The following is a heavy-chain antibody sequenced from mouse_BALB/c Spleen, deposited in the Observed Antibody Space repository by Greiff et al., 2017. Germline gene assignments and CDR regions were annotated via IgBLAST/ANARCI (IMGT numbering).Heavy chain of an antibody. J-gene: IGHJ4*01. Sequence: VQLQQSGPELVKPGASVTISCKASGYSFTGYFMNWVMQSHGKSLEWIGRINPYNGDTFYNQKFTGKATLTVDKSSSTAHMELRSLASEDSAVYYCARRRGDYDGYAMDYWGQGTSVTVSS. CDR3: ARRRGDYDGYAMDY. V-gene: IGHV1-20*02. D-gene: IGHD2-4*01. CDR1: GYSFTGYF. CDR2: INPYNGDT.